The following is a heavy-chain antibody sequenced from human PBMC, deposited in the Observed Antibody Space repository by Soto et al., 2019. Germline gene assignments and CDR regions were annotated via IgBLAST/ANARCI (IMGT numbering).Heavy chain of an antibody. CDR2: LSSGGGSA. Sequence: EVQLLESGGGLVQPGESLRLSCAASGFTFTSYAMSWVRQAPGKGLEWVSTLSSGGGSAYYEDSVKGRFTISRDTSKNTLYMRMHNLRAEDTAIYYCAKNWGVAASRAAFDIWGQGTLVTVSS. D-gene: IGHD6-13*01. CDR3: AKNWGVAASRAAFDI. V-gene: IGHV3-23*01. CDR1: GFTFTSYA. J-gene: IGHJ3*02.